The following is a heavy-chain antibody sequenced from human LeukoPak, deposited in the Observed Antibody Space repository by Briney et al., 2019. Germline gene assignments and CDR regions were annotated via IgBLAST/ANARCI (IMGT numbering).Heavy chain of an antibody. Sequence: GGSLRLSCAASGFTFSTYWMTWVRQAPGKGLEWVANMKGDGSETHYVDSVKGRSTISRDNAKNSLYLQMNSLRAEDTAVYYCARPAYTAAYDLWGQGTMVTVSS. CDR2: MKGDGSET. CDR1: GFTFSTYW. CDR3: ARPAYTAAYDL. V-gene: IGHV3-7*01. D-gene: IGHD3-16*01. J-gene: IGHJ3*01.